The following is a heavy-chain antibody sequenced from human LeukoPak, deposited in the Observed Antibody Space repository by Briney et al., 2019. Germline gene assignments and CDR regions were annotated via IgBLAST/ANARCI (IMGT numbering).Heavy chain of an antibody. D-gene: IGHD2-2*01. J-gene: IGHJ5*02. CDR1: GFTFSSYA. CDR3: AKDPLLVVPAAIGGNWFDP. Sequence: GGSLRLSCAASGFTFSSYAMSWVRQAPGKGLDWDSAISGSGGSTYYADSVKGRFTISRDNSKNTLYLQMNSLRAEDTAVYYCAKDPLLVVPAAIGGNWFDPWGQGTLVTVSS. CDR2: ISGSGGST. V-gene: IGHV3-23*01.